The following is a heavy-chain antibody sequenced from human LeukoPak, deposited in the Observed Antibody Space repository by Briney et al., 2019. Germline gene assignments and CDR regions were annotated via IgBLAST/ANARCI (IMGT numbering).Heavy chain of an antibody. J-gene: IGHJ4*02. D-gene: IGHD6-19*01. CDR1: GFTFSSYA. V-gene: IGHV3-23*01. CDR3: ASRIAVAGTSG. Sequence: PGGALRLSCAASGFTFSSYAMSWVRQAPGKGLEWVSAISGSGGSTYYADSVKGRFTISRDNSKNTMYLQMNSLRAEDTAVYYCASRIAVAGTSGWGQGTLVTVTS. CDR2: ISGSGGST.